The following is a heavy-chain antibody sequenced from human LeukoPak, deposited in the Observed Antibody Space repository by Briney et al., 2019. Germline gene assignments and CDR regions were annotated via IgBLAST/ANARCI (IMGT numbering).Heavy chain of an antibody. CDR2: INPNSGGT. D-gene: IGHD1-26*01. J-gene: IGHJ6*03. V-gene: IGHV1-2*02. CDR1: GYTFTSYA. CDR3: ARVESGSYSGFYYYYYMDV. Sequence: ASVKVSCKASGYTFTSYAMHWVRQAPGQGLEWMGWINPNSGGTNYAQKFQGRVTMTRDTSISTAYMELSRLRSDDTAVYYCARVESGSYSGFYYYYYMDVWGKGTTVTVSS.